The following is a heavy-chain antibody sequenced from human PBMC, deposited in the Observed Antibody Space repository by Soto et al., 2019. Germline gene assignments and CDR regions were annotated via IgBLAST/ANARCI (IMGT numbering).Heavy chain of an antibody. Sequence: GGSLRLSCAASGFTFSTYSMNWVRQAPGKGLEWVSSISSSSSYIYYADSMKGRFTISRDNAKNSLYLQMNNLRAEDTVVYYCARYDSSGYYWPYYYYGMDVWGQGT. J-gene: IGHJ6*02. V-gene: IGHV3-21*01. CDR3: ARYDSSGYYWPYYYYGMDV. CDR1: GFTFSTYS. D-gene: IGHD3-22*01. CDR2: ISSSSSYI.